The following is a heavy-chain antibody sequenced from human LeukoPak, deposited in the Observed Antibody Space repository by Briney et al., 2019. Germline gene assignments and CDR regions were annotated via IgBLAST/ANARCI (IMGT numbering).Heavy chain of an antibody. D-gene: IGHD3-10*01. CDR3: ARDRITMVRGVITYFDY. Sequence: GGSLRLSCAASGFTFSSYWMSWVRQAPGKGLEWVANIKQDGSEKYYVDSVKGRFTISRDNAKNSLYLQMNSLRAEDTAVYYCARDRITMVRGVITYFDYWGQGTLVTVSS. V-gene: IGHV3-7*01. CDR1: GFTFSSYW. J-gene: IGHJ4*02. CDR2: IKQDGSEK.